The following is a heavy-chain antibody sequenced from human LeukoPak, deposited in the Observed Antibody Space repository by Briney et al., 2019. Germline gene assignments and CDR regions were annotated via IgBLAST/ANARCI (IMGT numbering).Heavy chain of an antibody. Sequence: SETLSLTCTASGGSISSYYWSWIRQPPGKGLEWIGYIYYSGSTNYNPSLKSRVTISVDTSKNQFSLKLSSVTAADTAVYYCARHGYYYDSSGYPDAFDIWGQGTMVTVSS. D-gene: IGHD3-22*01. V-gene: IGHV4-59*08. CDR3: ARHGYYYDSSGYPDAFDI. J-gene: IGHJ3*02. CDR2: IYYSGST. CDR1: GGSISSYY.